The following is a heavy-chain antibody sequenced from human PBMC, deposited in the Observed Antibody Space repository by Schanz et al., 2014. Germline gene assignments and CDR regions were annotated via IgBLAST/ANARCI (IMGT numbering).Heavy chain of an antibody. CDR3: ARDRGGWFEMDY. D-gene: IGHD6-19*01. V-gene: IGHV3-48*02. Sequence: EVQLVESGGGLVQPGGSLRLSCSASGFTFSIYSMNWVRQAPGKGLEWVSYISSSSSTIYYADSVKGRFTISRDIAKSSLYLQMNSLRDEDTAVYYCARDRGGWFEMDYWGQGTLVTVSS. CDR2: ISSSSSTI. J-gene: IGHJ4*02. CDR1: GFTFSIYS.